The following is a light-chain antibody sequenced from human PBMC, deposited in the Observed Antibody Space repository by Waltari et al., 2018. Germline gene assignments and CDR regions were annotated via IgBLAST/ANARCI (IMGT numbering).Light chain of an antibody. J-gene: IGKJ4*01. CDR3: QQRRSWPLT. CDR1: QSVGTY. Sequence: EIVLTQSPAILSFSPGERATLSCRASQSVGTYLAWYQQPPGQSPRLLIYDASYRATGIPGRFSGSGSETDFTLTISSLQPEDFAVYYCQQRRSWPLTFGGGTRVQI. V-gene: IGKV3-11*01. CDR2: DAS.